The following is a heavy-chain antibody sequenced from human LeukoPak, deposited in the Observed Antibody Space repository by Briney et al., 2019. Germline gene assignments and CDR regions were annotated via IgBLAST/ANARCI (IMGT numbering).Heavy chain of an antibody. Sequence: GGSLRLSCAASGFTFSGCAMSWARQAPGKGLQWVSLISGSGSSTNYADSVKGRFSVSRDNSKNTLYLQMNSLRGDDTAVYYCAKASTRWAGANWFDPWGQGTLVTVSS. V-gene: IGHV3-23*01. CDR1: GFTFSGCA. J-gene: IGHJ5*02. CDR3: AKASTRWAGANWFDP. CDR2: ISGSGSST. D-gene: IGHD4-23*01.